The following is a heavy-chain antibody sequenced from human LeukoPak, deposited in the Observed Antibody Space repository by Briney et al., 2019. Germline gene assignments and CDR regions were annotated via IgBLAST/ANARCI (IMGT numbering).Heavy chain of an antibody. J-gene: IGHJ4*02. CDR2: IIPIFGTA. Sequence: SVKVSCKASGGTFSSYAISWVRQAPGQELEWMGEIIPIFGTANYAQKFQGRVTITADESTSTAYMELSSLRSEDTAVYYCARGQPAYQLPSYYFDYWGQGTLVTVSS. CDR1: GGTFSSYA. CDR3: ARGQPAYQLPSYYFDY. D-gene: IGHD2-2*01. V-gene: IGHV1-69*13.